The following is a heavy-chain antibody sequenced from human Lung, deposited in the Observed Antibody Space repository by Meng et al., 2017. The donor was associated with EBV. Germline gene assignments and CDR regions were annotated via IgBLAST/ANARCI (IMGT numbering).Heavy chain of an antibody. D-gene: IGHD2-21*02. CDR1: GGSLSSRNW. CDR2: IYHSGST. V-gene: IGHV4-4*02. CDR3: ARVGAYCGGDCYHPR. J-gene: IGHJ4*02. Sequence: HVQLQSSGQGLSQPSGTLPLPGAVSGGSLSSRNWWSWVRQPPGKGLEWIGEIYHSGSTNYNPSLKSRVTISVDESKNQFSLRLSSVTAADTAVYYCARVGAYCGGDCYHPRWGQGTLVTVSS.